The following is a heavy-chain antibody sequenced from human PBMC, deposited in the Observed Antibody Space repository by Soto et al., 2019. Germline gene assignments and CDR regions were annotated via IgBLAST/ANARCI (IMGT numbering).Heavy chain of an antibody. CDR3: ARDKVGTAADF. J-gene: IGHJ4*02. V-gene: IGHV1-18*01. Sequence: GASVKVSCKASGFTFTNYGISWVRQAPGQGFEWMGWITGSTGDTNYAQKFQDRLAMTTDTSADTAYMELRSLRGDGTAVYYCARDKVGTAADFWGQGTLVTVSS. CDR2: ITGSTGDT. D-gene: IGHD2-15*01. CDR1: GFTFTNYG.